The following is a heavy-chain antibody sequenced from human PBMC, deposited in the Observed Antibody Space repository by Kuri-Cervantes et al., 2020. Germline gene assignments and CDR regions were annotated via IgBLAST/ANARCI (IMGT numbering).Heavy chain of an antibody. J-gene: IGHJ6*03. Sequence: GESLKISCAASGFTFSSYSMNWVRQAPGKGLEWVSYISSSSSTIYYADSVKGRFTISRDNAKNSLYLQMNSLRDEDTAVYYCANSGYDFNYYYMDVWGKGTTVTVSS. CDR1: GFTFSSYS. CDR3: ANSGYDFNYYYMDV. CDR2: ISSSSSTI. D-gene: IGHD5-12*01. V-gene: IGHV3-48*02.